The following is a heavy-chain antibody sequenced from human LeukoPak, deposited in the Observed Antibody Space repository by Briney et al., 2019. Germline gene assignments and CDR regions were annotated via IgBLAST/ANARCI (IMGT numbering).Heavy chain of an antibody. V-gene: IGHV3-21*04. CDR2: LSKSGGDT. J-gene: IGHJ4*02. D-gene: IGHD1-1*01. Sequence: GGSLRLSCAASGFTFSNYALHWVRQAPGKGLEWVSFLSKSGGDTNYVDSVKGRFTTSRDNAKNSLYLQMNSLRVEDTAIYYCARARYWTTPFDNWGQGTLVTASS. CDR1: GFTFSNYA. CDR3: ARARYWTTPFDN.